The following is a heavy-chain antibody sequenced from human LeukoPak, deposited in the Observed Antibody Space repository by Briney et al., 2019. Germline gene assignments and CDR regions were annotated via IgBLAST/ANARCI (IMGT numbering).Heavy chain of an antibody. CDR3: ARDQDAAARYYYYYYYMDV. J-gene: IGHJ6*03. V-gene: IGHV3-20*04. CDR2: INWNGGTT. Sequence: SGGSLRLSCAVSGFTFDDYGMSWVRQAPGKGLEWVSGINWNGGTTGYADSVKGRFTISRDNAKNSLYLQMNSLRAEDTALYYCARDQDAAARYYYYYYYMDVWGKGTTVTVSS. D-gene: IGHD6-6*01. CDR1: GFTFDDYG.